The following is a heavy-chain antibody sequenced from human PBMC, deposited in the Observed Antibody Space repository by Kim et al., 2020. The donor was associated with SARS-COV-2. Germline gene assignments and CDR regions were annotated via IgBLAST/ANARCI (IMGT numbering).Heavy chain of an antibody. J-gene: IGHJ4*02. Sequence: AGSVNGRFTVSRDNSKNTLYLQMSSLRPEDAAVYYCVKADFHTDDSGAVPLWGQGTLVSVSS. D-gene: IGHD2-21*01. V-gene: IGHV3-64D*09. CDR3: VKADFHTDDSGAVPL.